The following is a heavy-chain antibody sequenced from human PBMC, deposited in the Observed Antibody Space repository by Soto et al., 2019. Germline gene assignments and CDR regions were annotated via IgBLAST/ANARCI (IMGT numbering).Heavy chain of an antibody. Sequence: PGGSLRLSCAASGFVFSDFQFNWVRQAPGGGLEWLSSITGTSAFTEYAESIEGRFTISRDNPNKLLFLHMDNLRPEDTAVNYCARDNLAFQGAFDLWGQGTLVTVSS. V-gene: IGHV3-21*01. D-gene: IGHD3-16*01. CDR3: ARDNLAFQGAFDL. CDR1: GFVFSDFQ. J-gene: IGHJ4*02. CDR2: ITGTSAFT.